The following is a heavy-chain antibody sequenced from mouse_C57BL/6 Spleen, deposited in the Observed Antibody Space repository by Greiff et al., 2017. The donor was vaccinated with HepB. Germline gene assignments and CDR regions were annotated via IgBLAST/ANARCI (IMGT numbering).Heavy chain of an antibody. CDR1: GYTFTSYW. CDR2: IDPSDSYT. J-gene: IGHJ3*01. V-gene: IGHV1-50*01. Sequence: QVQLQQPGAELVKPGASVKLSCKASGYTFTSYWMQWVKQRPGQGLEWIGEIDPSDSYTNYNPKFKGKATLTVDTSTSTAYMQLSSLTSEDSAVYYWARSTAQATGFAYWGQGTLVTVAA. CDR3: ARSTAQATGFAY. D-gene: IGHD3-2*02.